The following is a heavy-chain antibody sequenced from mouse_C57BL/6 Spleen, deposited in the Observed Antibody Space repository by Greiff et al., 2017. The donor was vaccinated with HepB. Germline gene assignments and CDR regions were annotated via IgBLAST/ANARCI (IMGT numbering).Heavy chain of an antibody. J-gene: IGHJ3*01. CDR1: GFTFSSYA. CDR2: ISSGGDYI. CDR3: TRDGDYSNYTWFAY. Sequence: EVQVVESGEGLVKPGGSLKLSCAASGFTFSSYAMSWVRQTPEKRLEWVAYISSGGDYIYYADTVKGRFTISSDNARNTLYLQMSSLKSEDTAMYYCTRDGDYSNYTWFAYWGQGTLVTVSA. D-gene: IGHD2-5*01. V-gene: IGHV5-9-1*02.